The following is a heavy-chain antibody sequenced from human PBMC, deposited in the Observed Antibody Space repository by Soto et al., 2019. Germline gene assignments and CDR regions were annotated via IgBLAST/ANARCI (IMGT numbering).Heavy chain of an antibody. J-gene: IGHJ4*02. CDR1: GYTFTSYD. Sequence: AXVKVSCKASGYTFTSYDINWGRQATGQGLEWMGWMNPNSGNTGYAQKFQGRVTMTRNTSISTAYMELSSLRSEDTAVYYCAMSSSFDGFDYWGQGTLVTVSS. CDR2: MNPNSGNT. CDR3: AMSSSFDGFDY. V-gene: IGHV1-8*01. D-gene: IGHD6-6*01.